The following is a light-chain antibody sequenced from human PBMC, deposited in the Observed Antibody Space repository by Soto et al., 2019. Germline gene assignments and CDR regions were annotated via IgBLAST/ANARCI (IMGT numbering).Light chain of an antibody. J-gene: IGKJ1*01. V-gene: IGKV1-39*01. CDR2: AAS. Sequence: DLQMTPSPSSLSASVGDRVTIACRARQYIGIYLNWYQKKPGKAPKVLIHAASRVQSGVPSTFSASGSGTDFALTISSLQPEDFATYYCHQTYANPWTFGQGTKVDIK. CDR3: HQTYANPWT. CDR1: QYIGIY.